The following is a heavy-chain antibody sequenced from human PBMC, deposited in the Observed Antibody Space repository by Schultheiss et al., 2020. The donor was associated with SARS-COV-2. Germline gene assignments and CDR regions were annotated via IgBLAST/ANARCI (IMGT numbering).Heavy chain of an antibody. J-gene: IGHJ3*02. V-gene: IGHV4-34*01. CDR3: VSLPSPDYGVPFDI. CDR2: INHSGST. D-gene: IGHD4-17*01. Sequence: SETLSLTCTVSGGSISSYYWSWIRQPPGKGLEWIGEINHSGSTNYNPSLKSRVTISVDTSKNQFSLKLSSVTAADTAVYYCVSLPSPDYGVPFDIWGQGTMVTVSS. CDR1: GGSISSYY.